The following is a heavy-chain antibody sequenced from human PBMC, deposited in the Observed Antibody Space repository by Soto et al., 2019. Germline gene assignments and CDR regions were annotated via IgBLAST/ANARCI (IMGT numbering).Heavy chain of an antibody. V-gene: IGHV3-30*18. CDR3: AKGSGDCLDY. D-gene: IGHD2-21*02. CDR1: GFTFSSYG. CDR2: ISYDGSNK. Sequence: SGGSLRLSCAASGFTFSSYGMHWVRQAPGKGLEWVAVISYDGSNKYYADSVKGRFTISRDNSKNTLYLQMNSLRAEDTAVYYCAKGSGDCLDYWGQGTLVTVSS. J-gene: IGHJ4*02.